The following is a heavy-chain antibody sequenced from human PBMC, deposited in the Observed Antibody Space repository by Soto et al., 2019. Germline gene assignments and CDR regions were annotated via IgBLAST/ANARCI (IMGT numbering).Heavy chain of an antibody. J-gene: IGHJ4*02. D-gene: IGHD3-10*01. CDR2: IYYSGST. V-gene: IGHV4-39*01. CDR3: ARPVGDDYRNGYYFDY. Sequence: SETLSLTCTVSGGSISSSSYYWGWIRQPPGKGLEWIGSIYYSGSTYYNPSLKSRVTISVDTSKNQFSLKLSSVTAADTAVYYCARPVGDDYRNGYYFDYWGQGTLVTVSS. CDR1: GGSISSSSYY.